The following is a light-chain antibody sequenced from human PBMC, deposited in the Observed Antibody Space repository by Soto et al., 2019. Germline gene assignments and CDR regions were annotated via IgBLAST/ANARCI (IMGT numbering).Light chain of an antibody. V-gene: IGKV1-17*01. CDR1: QGIRND. CDR3: LQHNSGPRT. CDR2: AAS. Sequence: IHMTQSPSSLSASVGATVTITCRASQGIRNDLSWYQQKPGKAPKRLIYAASSLQSGVPSRVSVSGSGTEFTLTISSLQPEDFATYYCLQHNSGPRTFGQGTKVDIK. J-gene: IGKJ1*01.